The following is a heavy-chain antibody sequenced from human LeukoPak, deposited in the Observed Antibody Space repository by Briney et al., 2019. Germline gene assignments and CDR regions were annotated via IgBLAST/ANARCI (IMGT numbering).Heavy chain of an antibody. CDR1: GFTFSSYA. Sequence: GGSLRLSCAASGFTFSSYAMHWVCQAPGKGLEWVAVISYDGSNKYYADSVKGRFTISRDNSKNTLYLQMNSLRAEDTAVYYCARPPGDGVDYWGQGTLVTVSS. J-gene: IGHJ4*02. CDR2: ISYDGSNK. D-gene: IGHD7-27*01. CDR3: ARPPGDGVDY. V-gene: IGHV3-30-3*01.